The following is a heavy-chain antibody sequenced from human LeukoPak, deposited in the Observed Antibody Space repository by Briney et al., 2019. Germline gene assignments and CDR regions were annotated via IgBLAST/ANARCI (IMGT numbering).Heavy chain of an antibody. D-gene: IGHD4-17*01. CDR1: GFTFTSYG. V-gene: IGHV3-23*01. J-gene: IGHJ5*02. CDR2: IGGGGAT. Sequence: TGGSLRLSCTASGFTFTSYGMSWVRQAPGKGLEWVSAIGGGGATHYADSVKGRFTISRDISKDTLYLQMNSLRAEDTAVYYCAKSPSTVTTLNWFDPWGQGTLVTVSS. CDR3: AKSPSTVTTLNWFDP.